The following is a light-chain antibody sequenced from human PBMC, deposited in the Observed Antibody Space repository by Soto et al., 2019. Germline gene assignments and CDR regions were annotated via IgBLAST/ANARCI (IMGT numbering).Light chain of an antibody. CDR2: AAS. Sequence: DIQLTQSPSFVSASVGDRVTITCRASQGISSYLAWYQQKPGKAPKLLIYAASTLQSGVPSIFSGSGSGTEFNLTISSLQPEDFATYYCQQINSYPLTFGGGTKVEIK. CDR1: QGISSY. V-gene: IGKV1-9*01. J-gene: IGKJ4*01. CDR3: QQINSYPLT.